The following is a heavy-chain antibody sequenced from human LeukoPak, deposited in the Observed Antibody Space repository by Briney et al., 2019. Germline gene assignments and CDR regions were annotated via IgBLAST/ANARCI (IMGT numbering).Heavy chain of an antibody. CDR1: GYTFTGYY. CDR2: INPNSGGT. J-gene: IGHJ3*02. CDR3: ARDFIRGIGAFDI. Sequence: ASVKVSCKASGYTFTGYYMHWVRQAPGQGLERMGWINPNSGGTNYAQKLQGRVTMTRDTSISTAYMELSRLRSDDTAVYYCARDFIRGIGAFDIWGQGTMVTVSS. D-gene: IGHD1-1*01. V-gene: IGHV1-2*02.